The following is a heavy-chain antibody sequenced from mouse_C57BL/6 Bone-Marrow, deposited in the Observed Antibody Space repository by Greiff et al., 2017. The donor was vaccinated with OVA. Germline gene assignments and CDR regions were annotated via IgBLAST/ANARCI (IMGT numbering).Heavy chain of an antibody. CDR1: GYSFTGYY. V-gene: IGHV1-42*01. D-gene: IGHD1-1*01. Sequence: EVKLMESGPELVKPGASVKISCKASGYSFTGYYMNWVKQSPEKSLEWIGEINPSTGGTTYNQKFKAKATLTVDKSSSTAYMQLKSLTSEDSAVYYCARILITTVVASRRYFDVWGTGTTVTVSS. J-gene: IGHJ1*03. CDR2: INPSTGGT. CDR3: ARILITTVVASRRYFDV.